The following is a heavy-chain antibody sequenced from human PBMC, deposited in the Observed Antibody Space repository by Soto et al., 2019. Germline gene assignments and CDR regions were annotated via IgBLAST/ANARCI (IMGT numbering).Heavy chain of an antibody. V-gene: IGHV3-66*01. D-gene: IGHD2-15*01. Sequence: EVQLVESGGGLVQPGGSLRLSCAASGFTVSSNYMSWVRQAPGKGLEWVSVIYSGGSTYYADSVKGRFTISRDNSKNTLYLQMNSLRAEDTAVYYCARVDVGGYCSGGSCYVFYFDYWGQGTLVTVSS. CDR3: ARVDVGGYCSGGSCYVFYFDY. J-gene: IGHJ4*02. CDR2: IYSGGST. CDR1: GFTVSSNY.